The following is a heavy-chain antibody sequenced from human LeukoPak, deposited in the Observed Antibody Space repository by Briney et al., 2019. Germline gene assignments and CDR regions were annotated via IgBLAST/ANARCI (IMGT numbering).Heavy chain of an antibody. CDR2: ISSTSGTI. CDR1: GLIFRSHT. J-gene: IGHJ6*02. V-gene: IGHV3-48*02. CDR3: ARDYYGMDV. Sequence: GGSLRLSCAASGLIFRSHTMNWVRQGPGKGLEWVSYISSTSGTIYYADSVKGRFTISRDNAKNSLYLQMNSLRDEDTAVYYCARDYYGMDVWGQGTTVTVSS.